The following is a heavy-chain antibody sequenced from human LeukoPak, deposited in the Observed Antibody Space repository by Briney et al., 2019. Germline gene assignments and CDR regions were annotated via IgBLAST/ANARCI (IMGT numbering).Heavy chain of an antibody. D-gene: IGHD5-18*01. J-gene: IGHJ4*02. CDR2: MWYDGSNK. CDR1: GFSFSSYG. CDR3: AREDTALVIAY. Sequence: GGSLRLSCAASGFSFSSYGMHWVRQAPGKGLEWVAIMWYDGSNKYYTDSVKGRFTISRDNSKNTLYLQMNSLRVEDTAVYYCAREDTALVIAYWGQGTLVTVSS. V-gene: IGHV3-33*01.